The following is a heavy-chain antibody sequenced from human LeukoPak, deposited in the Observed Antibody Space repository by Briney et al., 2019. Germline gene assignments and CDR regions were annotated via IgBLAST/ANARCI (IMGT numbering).Heavy chain of an antibody. Sequence: ASVKVSCKASGCTFTSNYIHWVRQAPGQGLERMGMIYPRDGSTSYAQKFQGRVTVTRDTSTSTVHMELSGLRSEDTAVYYCARDQEGFDYWGQGTLVTVSS. CDR1: GCTFTSNY. J-gene: IGHJ4*02. CDR2: IYPRDGST. V-gene: IGHV1-46*01. CDR3: ARDQEGFDY.